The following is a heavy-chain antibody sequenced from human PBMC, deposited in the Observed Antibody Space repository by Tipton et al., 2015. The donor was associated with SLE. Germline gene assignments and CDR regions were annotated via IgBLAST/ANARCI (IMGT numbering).Heavy chain of an antibody. CDR1: GFSFSYYY. D-gene: IGHD7-27*01. CDR2: IRKKGDGYTT. J-gene: IGHJ4*02. V-gene: IGHV3-72*01. Sequence: GSLRLSCEASGFSFSYYYMDWVRQAPGKGLEWVGRIRKKGDGYTTEYAASVKGRFTISRDDSQNSLFLQMNILKTEDTAVYYCARDSWGLDSWGQGTLVTVSS. CDR3: ARDSWGLDS.